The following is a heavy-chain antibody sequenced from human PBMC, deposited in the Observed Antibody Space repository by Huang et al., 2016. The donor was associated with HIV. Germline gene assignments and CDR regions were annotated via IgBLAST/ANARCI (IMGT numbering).Heavy chain of an antibody. CDR1: GGAFSVHY. CDR2: SEHRGTP. J-gene: IGHJ4*02. CDR3: ARPRMTEGNSDSTWSFFDS. V-gene: IGHV4-34*01. Sequence: QVRLHQWGTGVLKPSETLSLKCAVYGGAFSVHYWTWIRQSPGKGLEWIGESEHRGTPSSNPSLKSRLTLSVDTSKSQFYLNLTSVTATDTATYYCARPRMTEGNSDSTWSFFDSWGQGTLVIVSS. D-gene: IGHD3-9*01.